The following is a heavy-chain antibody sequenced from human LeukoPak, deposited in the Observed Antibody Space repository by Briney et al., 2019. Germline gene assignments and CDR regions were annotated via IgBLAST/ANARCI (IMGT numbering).Heavy chain of an antibody. CDR1: GFTFSIYW. Sequence: GGSLRLSCEASGFTFSIYWMSWVRQAPGKGLEWVANIKRDGSEKYYVDSVKGRFTISRDNAKNSLYLQMNSLRAEDTAVYYCAREVAAAAFFDYWGQGTLVTVSS. D-gene: IGHD6-13*01. CDR2: IKRDGSEK. J-gene: IGHJ4*02. V-gene: IGHV3-7*01. CDR3: AREVAAAAFFDY.